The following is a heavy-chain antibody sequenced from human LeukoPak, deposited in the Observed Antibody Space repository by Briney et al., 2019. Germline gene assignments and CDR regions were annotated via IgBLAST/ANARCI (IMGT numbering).Heavy chain of an antibody. CDR3: AKDHWFAVGNPDRDAVYNFDY. J-gene: IGHJ4*02. D-gene: IGHD1-26*01. Sequence: GGSLRLSCAASGFTFSNYGMHWVRQAPGKGLEWVAFIWYDGSNKYYADSVKGRFTIFRDSSQGALYLQMNSLRADDTAVYYCAKDHWFAVGNPDRDAVYNFDYWGRGTLVTVSS. CDR2: IWYDGSNK. V-gene: IGHV3-30*02. CDR1: GFTFSNYG.